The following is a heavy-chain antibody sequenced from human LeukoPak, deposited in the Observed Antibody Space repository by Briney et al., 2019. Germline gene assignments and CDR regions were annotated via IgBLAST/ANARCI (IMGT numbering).Heavy chain of an antibody. D-gene: IGHD3-22*01. CDR3: ARVFYDSSGWDY. CDR1: GYTFTSYD. J-gene: IGHJ4*02. Sequence: ASVTVSCKASGYTFTSYDINWVRQAAGQGLEWMGWMNPNSGNTGYAQKFQGRVTMTRNTSISTAYMELSSLRSEDTAVYYCARVFYDSSGWDYWGQGTLVTVSS. CDR2: MNPNSGNT. V-gene: IGHV1-8*01.